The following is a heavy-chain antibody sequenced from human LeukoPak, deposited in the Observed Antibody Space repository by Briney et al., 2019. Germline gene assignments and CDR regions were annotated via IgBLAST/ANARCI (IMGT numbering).Heavy chain of an antibody. D-gene: IGHD1-1*01. V-gene: IGHV1-69*04. CDR2: IIPFVDIP. CDR3: ASAVVCKQLHPSE. CDR1: GGAFSDYA. J-gene: IGHJ4*02. Sequence: GSSVTVSCKASGGAFSDYAITWVRQAPGQGLEWMGRIIPFVDIPYYAQKVQGRVTITADKSTSTVYMELSSLKSEDTAVYYCASAVVCKQLHPSEWGQETLVTVYS.